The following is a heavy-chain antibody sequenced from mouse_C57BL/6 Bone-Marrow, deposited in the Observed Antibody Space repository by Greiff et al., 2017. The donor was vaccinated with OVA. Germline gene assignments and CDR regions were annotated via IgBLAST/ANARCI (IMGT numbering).Heavy chain of an antibody. CDR2: ISSGSSTI. CDR1: GFTFSDYG. V-gene: IGHV5-17*01. CDR3: ARMYEYYFDY. D-gene: IGHD2-14*01. J-gene: IGHJ2*01. Sequence: EVKLVESGGGLVKPGGSLKLSCAASGFTFSDYGMHWVRQAPEKGLEWVAYISSGSSTIYYADTVKGRFTISRDNAKNTLFLQMTSLRSEDTAMYYCARMYEYYFDYWGQGTTLTVSS.